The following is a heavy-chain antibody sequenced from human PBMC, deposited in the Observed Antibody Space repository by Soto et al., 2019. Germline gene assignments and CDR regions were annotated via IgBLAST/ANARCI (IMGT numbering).Heavy chain of an antibody. V-gene: IGHV4-61*01. D-gene: IGHD6-13*01. J-gene: IGHJ5*02. Sequence: PSETLSLTCTVSGGSVSSGSYYWSWIRQPPGKGLEWIGYIYYSGSTNYNPSLKSRVTISVDTSKNQFSLKLSSVTAADTAVYYCAGAQQLANWFDPWGQGTLVTVSS. CDR1: GGSVSSGSYY. CDR3: AGAQQLANWFDP. CDR2: IYYSGST.